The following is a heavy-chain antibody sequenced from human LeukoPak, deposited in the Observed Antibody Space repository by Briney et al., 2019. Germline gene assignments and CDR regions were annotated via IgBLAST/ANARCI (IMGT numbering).Heavy chain of an antibody. CDR1: GGTFGSYA. J-gene: IGHJ4*02. Sequence: SVKVSCKASGGTFGSYAISWVRQAPGQGLEWMGRIIPILGIANYAQKFQGRVTITADKSTSTAYMELSSLRSEDTAVYYCARDRRYYDSSGYHDYWGQGTLVTVSS. V-gene: IGHV1-69*04. CDR2: IIPILGIA. CDR3: ARDRRYYDSSGYHDY. D-gene: IGHD3-22*01.